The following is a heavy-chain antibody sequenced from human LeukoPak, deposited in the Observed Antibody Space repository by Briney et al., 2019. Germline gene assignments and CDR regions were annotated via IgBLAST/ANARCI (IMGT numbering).Heavy chain of an antibody. CDR2: INPNSGGT. CDR3: ARETIARERGITMKRDTPDAFDI. V-gene: IGHV1-2*02. CDR1: GYTFTGYY. Sequence: ASVKVSCKASGYTFTGYYMHWVRQAPGQGLEWMGWINPNSGGTNYAQKFQGRVTMTRDTTISTAYMELSRLRSDDTAVYYCARETIARERGITMKRDTPDAFDIWGQGTMVTVSS. D-gene: IGHD3-22*01. J-gene: IGHJ3*02.